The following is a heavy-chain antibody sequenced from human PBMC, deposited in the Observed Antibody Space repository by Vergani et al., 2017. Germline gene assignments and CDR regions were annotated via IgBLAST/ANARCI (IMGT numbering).Heavy chain of an antibody. V-gene: IGHV4-61*02. CDR3: ARDIPGRGDSGDHGCWFDP. D-gene: IGHD4-17*01. Sequence: QVQLQESGPGLVKPSQTLSLTCTVSGGSISSGSYYWSWIRQPAGKGLERIGRIFTSRTTNYNPSLKSRVPISADTSKTQFSLKLSSVTAADTAVYYCARDIPGRGDSGDHGCWFDPWGQGTLVTVSS. CDR1: GGSISSGSYY. J-gene: IGHJ5*02. CDR2: IFTSRTT.